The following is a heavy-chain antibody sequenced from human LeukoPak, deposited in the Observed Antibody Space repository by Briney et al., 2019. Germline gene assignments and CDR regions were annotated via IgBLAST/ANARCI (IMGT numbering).Heavy chain of an antibody. CDR1: GGSFSGYY. D-gene: IGHD6-13*01. Sequence: PSETLSLTCAVYGGSFSGYYWSWIRQPPGKGLEWIGEINHSGSTNYNPSLKSRVTISVDTSKNQFSLKLSSVTAADTAVYYCARVVSPGIAAAPSTPTPNLNDGYMDVWGKGTTVTVSS. CDR3: ARVVSPGIAAAPSTPTPNLNDGYMDV. V-gene: IGHV4-34*01. J-gene: IGHJ6*03. CDR2: INHSGST.